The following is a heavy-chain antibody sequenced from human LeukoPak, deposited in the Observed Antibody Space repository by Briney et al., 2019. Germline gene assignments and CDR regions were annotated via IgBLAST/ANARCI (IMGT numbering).Heavy chain of an antibody. CDR1: GGSISGYY. Sequence: SETLSLTCTVSGGSISGYYWSWIRQPPGKGLEWIGDIYYSGNTNYNPSLESRVAISVDTSKNQFSLKLKSVTAADTAVYYCARLDTVTTDAFDIWGQGTMVAVSS. D-gene: IGHD4-17*01. CDR2: IYYSGNT. J-gene: IGHJ3*02. CDR3: ARLDTVTTDAFDI. V-gene: IGHV4-59*08.